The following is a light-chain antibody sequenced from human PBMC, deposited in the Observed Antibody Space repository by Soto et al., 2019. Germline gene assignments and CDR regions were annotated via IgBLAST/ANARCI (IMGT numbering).Light chain of an antibody. CDR2: GAS. Sequence: EIVLTQSPGTLSLSPGERATLSCRASQTISTSFLAWYQQKRGQAPRLLLYGASTRATGVPDRFSGSGSGTDFTLTISELEPEDFAVYYCQQRSSWITFGQGTRLEIK. J-gene: IGKJ5*01. CDR1: QTISTSF. CDR3: QQRSSWIT. V-gene: IGKV3D-20*02.